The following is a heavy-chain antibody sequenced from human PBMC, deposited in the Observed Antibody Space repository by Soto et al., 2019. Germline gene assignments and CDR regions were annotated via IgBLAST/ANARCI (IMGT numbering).Heavy chain of an antibody. J-gene: IGHJ1*01. Sequence: SGPTLVNPTQTVTLTCTISGFSLSTDGMCVSWIRQPPGKALEWLARIDWNDDKYYSTSLKTRLTISKDTSKNQAVLTMTKLDPADTATYYCARVWWFGEKGYFQNWGQGTLVTVSS. D-gene: IGHD2-21*01. V-gene: IGHV2-70*11. CDR2: IDWNDDK. CDR3: ARVWWFGEKGYFQN. CDR1: GFSLSTDGMC.